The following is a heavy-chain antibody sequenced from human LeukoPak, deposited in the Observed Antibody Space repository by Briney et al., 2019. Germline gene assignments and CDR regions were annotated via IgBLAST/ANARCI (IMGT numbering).Heavy chain of an antibody. D-gene: IGHD2-15*01. CDR1: GYSFTSYW. J-gene: IGHJ4*02. V-gene: IGHV5-51*01. CDR3: ARHYCSGGSCYPYFDY. CDR2: IYPGDSDT. Sequence: GESLKISCKGSGYSFTSYWIGWVRQMPGKGLEWMGIIYPGDSDTRYSPSFQGLVTISADKSISTAYLQWSSLKASDTAMYYCARHYCSGGSCYPYFDYWGQGTLVTVSS.